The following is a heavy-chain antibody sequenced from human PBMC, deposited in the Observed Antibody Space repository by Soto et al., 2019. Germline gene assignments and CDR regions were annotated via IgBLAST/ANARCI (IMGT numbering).Heavy chain of an antibody. CDR3: ARDPGITYYFDY. Sequence: QVQLVESGGGVVQPGRSLRLSCAASGFTFSSYGMHWVRQAPGKGLEWVAVIWYDGSNKYYADSVKSRFTISRDNSKNTLYLQMNSLRAEDTAVYYCARDPGITYYFDYWGQGTLVTVSS. CDR1: GFTFSSYG. J-gene: IGHJ4*02. D-gene: IGHD1-26*01. V-gene: IGHV3-33*01. CDR2: IWYDGSNK.